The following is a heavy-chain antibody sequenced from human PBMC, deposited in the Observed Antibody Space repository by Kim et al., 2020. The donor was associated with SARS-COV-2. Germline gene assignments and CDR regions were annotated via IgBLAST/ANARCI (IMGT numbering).Heavy chain of an antibody. Sequence: GGSLRLSCVASGFTFKDYTMHWVRQVPGKGLEWVAAIIWFSDFTSYADSVKGRFTVSRDNAENSLYLQMSSLSPEDTALYYCAKGRDRLLHGAASGWG. J-gene: IGHJ1*01. CDR2: IIWFSDFT. D-gene: IGHD3-16*01. CDR3: AKGRDRLLHGAASG. V-gene: IGHV3-9*01. CDR1: GFTFKDYT.